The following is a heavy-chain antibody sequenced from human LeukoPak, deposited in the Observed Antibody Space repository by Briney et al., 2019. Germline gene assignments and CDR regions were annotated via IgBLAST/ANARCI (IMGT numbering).Heavy chain of an antibody. CDR1: GYTFTSYY. CDR3: ATDPIGRYDFWSGPVFDY. Sequence: ASVKVSCKASGYTFTSYYMHWVRQAPGQGLEWMGIINPSGGSTSYAQKFQGRVTMTEDTSTDTAYMGLSSLRSEDTAVYYCATDPIGRYDFWSGPVFDYWGQGTLVTVSS. CDR2: INPSGGST. V-gene: IGHV1-46*01. J-gene: IGHJ4*02. D-gene: IGHD3-3*01.